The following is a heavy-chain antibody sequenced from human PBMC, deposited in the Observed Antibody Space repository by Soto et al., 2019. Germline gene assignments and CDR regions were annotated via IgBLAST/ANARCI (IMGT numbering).Heavy chain of an antibody. D-gene: IGHD3-22*01. V-gene: IGHV1-18*04. J-gene: IGHJ5*02. CDR3: ARESGYYDSSGYSPRGWFDP. CDR2: ISAYNGNT. CDR1: GYTFTSYG. Sequence: QVQLVQSGAEVKKPGASVKVSCKASGYTFTSYGISWVRQAPGQGLEWMGWISAYNGNTNYAQKLQGRVTMTTDTPTSTAYMELRSLRSDDTAVYYCARESGYYDSSGYSPRGWFDPWGQGTLVTVSS.